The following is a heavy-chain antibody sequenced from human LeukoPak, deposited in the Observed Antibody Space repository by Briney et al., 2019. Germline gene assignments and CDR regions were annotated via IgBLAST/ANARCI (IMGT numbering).Heavy chain of an antibody. D-gene: IGHD2-21*01. CDR1: GGTFSSYA. CDR3: ASGLYSDYGYYYMDV. V-gene: IGHV1-69*05. Sequence: SVKVSCKASGGTFSSYAISWVRQAPGQGLEWMGGIIPIFGTANYARKFQGRVTITTDESTSTAYMELSSLRSEDTAVYYCASGLYSDYGYYYMDVWGKGTTVTVSS. J-gene: IGHJ6*03. CDR2: IIPIFGTA.